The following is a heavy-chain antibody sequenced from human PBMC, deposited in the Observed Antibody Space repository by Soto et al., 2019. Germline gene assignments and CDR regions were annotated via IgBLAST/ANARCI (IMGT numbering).Heavy chain of an antibody. V-gene: IGHV3-74*01. CDR3: ARHYASGTYSVDY. Sequence: EVQLVESGGDLVQPGGSLRLSCAASGFTFSNNLMHWVRQAPGKGLVWASRINGDGSSTSYANSVKGRFTISRDNAKNTVYLQMNSLRAEDTAVYYCARHYASGTYSVDYWGQGTLVTVSS. D-gene: IGHD3-10*01. J-gene: IGHJ4*02. CDR1: GFTFSNNL. CDR2: INGDGSST.